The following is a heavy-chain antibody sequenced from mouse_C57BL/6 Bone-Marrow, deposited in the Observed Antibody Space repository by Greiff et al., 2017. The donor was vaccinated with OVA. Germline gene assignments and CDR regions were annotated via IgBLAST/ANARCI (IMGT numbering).Heavy chain of an antibody. D-gene: IGHD1-1*01. J-gene: IGHJ1*03. Sequence: VQLQQSGPELVKPGASVKISCKASGYSFTDYNMNWVKQSNGKSLEWIGVINPNYGSTSYNQKFKGKATLTVDQSSSTAYMQLNSLTSEDSAVYYCAFYYGSSYRYFDVWGTGTTVTVSS. CDR1: GYSFTDYN. CDR2: INPNYGST. CDR3: AFYYGSSYRYFDV. V-gene: IGHV1-39*01.